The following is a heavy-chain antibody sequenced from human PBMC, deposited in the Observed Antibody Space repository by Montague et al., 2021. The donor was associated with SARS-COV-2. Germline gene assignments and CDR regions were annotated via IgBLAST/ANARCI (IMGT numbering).Heavy chain of an antibody. J-gene: IGHJ5*02. CDR2: IYHSGST. CDR3: ARDRRRWLQLNNWFDP. V-gene: IGHV4-38-2*02. D-gene: IGHD5-24*01. Sequence: SETLSLTCTVSGYSISSGYYWAWIRQPPGKAREWIGSIYHSGSTYYNPSLKSRVTISVDTSKNQFSLKLLSSVTAADTAVYYCARDRRRWLQLNNWFDPWGQGTLVTVSS. CDR1: GYSISSGYY.